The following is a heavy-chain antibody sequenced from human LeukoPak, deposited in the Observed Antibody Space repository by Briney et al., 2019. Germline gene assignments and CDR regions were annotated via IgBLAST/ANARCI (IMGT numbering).Heavy chain of an antibody. J-gene: IGHJ4*02. CDR3: ARVTGYCSSTSCPEYYFDY. V-gene: IGHV1-69*04. CDR1: GGTFSNYA. D-gene: IGHD2-2*01. Sequence: SVKVSCKASGGTFSNYAINWVRQAPGQGLEWMGRITPIRGIANYAQKFRGRVTITADKSTSTAYMELSSLRSEDTAVYYCARVTGYCSSTSCPEYYFDYWGQGTQVTVSS. CDR2: ITPIRGIA.